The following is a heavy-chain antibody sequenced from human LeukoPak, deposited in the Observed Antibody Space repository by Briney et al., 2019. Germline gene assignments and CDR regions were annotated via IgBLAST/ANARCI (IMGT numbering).Heavy chain of an antibody. CDR3: ARHVPRVPRYYYYGMDV. CDR1: GGSISSYY. V-gene: IGHV4-59*08. J-gene: IGHJ6*02. Sequence: NPSETLSLTCTVSGGSISSYYWSWIRQPPGKGLEWIGYIYYSGSTNYNPSLKSRVTISVDTSKNQFSLKLSSVTAADTAVYYCARHVPRVPRYYYYGMDVWGQGTTVTVSS. CDR2: IYYSGST.